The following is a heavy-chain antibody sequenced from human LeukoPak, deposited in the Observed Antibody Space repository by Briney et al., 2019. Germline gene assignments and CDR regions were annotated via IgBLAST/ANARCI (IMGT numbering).Heavy chain of an antibody. J-gene: IGHJ4*02. CDR2: ITTYKGNT. Sequence: ASVKVSCKASGYIFTNYGISWVRHPPGQGLEWMGWITTYKGNTKYEQKSQGRVTMTTDTSTSTASMELRSLRSDDTAVYYCARDIGYRSGSYYTDQWGQGTLVTVSS. CDR1: GYIFTNYG. CDR3: ARDIGYRSGSYYTDQ. V-gene: IGHV1-18*01. D-gene: IGHD3-10*01.